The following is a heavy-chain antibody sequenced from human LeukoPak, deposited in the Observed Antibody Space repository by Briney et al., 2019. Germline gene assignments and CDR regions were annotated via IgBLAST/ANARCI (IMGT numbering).Heavy chain of an antibody. CDR2: IYHSGST. V-gene: IGHV4-30-2*01. CDR3: ARVLGEGIDY. CDR1: GGSISSGGYS. Sequence: PSETLSLTCAVSGGSISSGGYSWSWIRQPPGKGLEWIGYIYHSGSTYYNPSLKSRVTISVDRSKNQFSLKLSSVTAADTAVYYCARVLGEGIDYWGQGTLVTVSS. D-gene: IGHD3-16*01. J-gene: IGHJ4*02.